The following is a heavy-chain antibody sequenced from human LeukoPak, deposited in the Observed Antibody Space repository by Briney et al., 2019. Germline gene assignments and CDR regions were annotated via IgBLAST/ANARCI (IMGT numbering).Heavy chain of an antibody. CDR2: IYHSGTT. CDR3: ARVLGGSSPFDY. V-gene: IGHV4-38-2*01. J-gene: IGHJ4*02. CDR1: GYSISSGYY. D-gene: IGHD1-26*01. Sequence: PSETLSLTCAVSGYSISSGYYWGWIRQPPGKGLEWIGSIYHSGTTHYNPSLKSRVTISVDTSKNQFSLKLSSVTAADTAINYCARVLGGSSPFDYWGQGTLVTVSS.